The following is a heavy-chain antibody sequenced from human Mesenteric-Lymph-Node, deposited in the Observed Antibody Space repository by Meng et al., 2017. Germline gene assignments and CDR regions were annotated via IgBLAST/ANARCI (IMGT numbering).Heavy chain of an antibody. CDR1: GYSFTSYW. CDR3: ASQSRYSSSWYAFDY. CDR2: IYPGDSDT. V-gene: IGHV5-51*01. J-gene: IGHJ4*02. Sequence: GESLKISCKGSGYSFTSYWIGWVRQMPGKGLEWMGIIYPGDSDTRYSPSFQGQVAISADKSISTAYLQWSSLKASDTAMYYCASQSRYSSSWYAFDYWGQGTLVTVSS. D-gene: IGHD6-13*01.